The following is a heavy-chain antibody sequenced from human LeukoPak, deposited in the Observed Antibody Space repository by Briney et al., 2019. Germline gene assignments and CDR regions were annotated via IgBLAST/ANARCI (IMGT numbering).Heavy chain of an antibody. V-gene: IGHV4-34*01. J-gene: IGHJ3*02. CDR2: INHSGST. D-gene: IGHD4-17*01. CDR3: ARGDYGDYHDAFEI. CDR1: GGSFSGYY. Sequence: SETLSLTCAVYGGSFSGYYWSWIRQPPGKGLEWIGEINHSGSTNYNPSLKSRVTISVDTSKNQFSLKLSSVTAADTAVYYCARGDYGDYHDAFEIWGQGTVVTVSS.